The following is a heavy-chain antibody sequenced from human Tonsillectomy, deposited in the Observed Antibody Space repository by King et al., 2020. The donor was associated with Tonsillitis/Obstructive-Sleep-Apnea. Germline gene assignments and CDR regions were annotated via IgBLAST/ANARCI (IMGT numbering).Heavy chain of an antibody. CDR1: GGSFSGYY. Sequence: VQLQQWGAGLLKPSETLSLTCAVYGGSFSGYYWSWIRQPPGKGLEWIGEINHSGSTNYHPSLKSRVTISVDTSKNQFSLKLSSVTAADTAVYYCAGLAYGGGDCLGWFDPWGQGTRVTVSS. CDR2: INHSGST. D-gene: IGHD2-21*01. J-gene: IGHJ5*02. V-gene: IGHV4-34*01. CDR3: AGLAYGGGDCLGWFDP.